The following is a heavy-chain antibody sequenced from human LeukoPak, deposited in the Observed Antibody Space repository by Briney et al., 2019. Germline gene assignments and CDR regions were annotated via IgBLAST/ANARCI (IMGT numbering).Heavy chain of an antibody. V-gene: IGHV3-30-3*01. CDR1: GFTFSSYA. D-gene: IGHD4-23*01. Sequence: PGRSLRLSCAASGFTFSSYAMHWVRQAPGKGLEWVAFISHDGSNTYYVDSLKGRFTISRGNSKNTLYLQVNSLRAEDTAVYYCARGQGNSDLDYWGQGTLVTVSS. CDR2: ISHDGSNT. J-gene: IGHJ4*02. CDR3: ARGQGNSDLDY.